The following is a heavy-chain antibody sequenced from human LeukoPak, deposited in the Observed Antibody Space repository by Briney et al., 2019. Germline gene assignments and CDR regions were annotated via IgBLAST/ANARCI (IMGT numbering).Heavy chain of an antibody. CDR3: ARGRGVWGSYRYMVYFDY. V-gene: IGHV4-34*01. CDR2: INHSGST. Sequence: PSETLSLTCAVYGGSFSGYYWSWIRQPPGKGLEWIGEINHSGSTNYNPSLKSRVTISVDTSKNQFSPKLSSVTAADTAVYYCARGRGVWGSYRYMVYFDYWGQGTLVTVSS. J-gene: IGHJ4*02. D-gene: IGHD3-16*02. CDR1: GGSFSGYY.